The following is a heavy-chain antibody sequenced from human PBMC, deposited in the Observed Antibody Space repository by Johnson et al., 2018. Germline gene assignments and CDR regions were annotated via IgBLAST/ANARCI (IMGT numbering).Heavy chain of an antibody. CDR3: AKGKYSATQHDVFDI. Sequence: QVQLQESGGGVVQPGRSLRLSCAASGFIFSSYGMHWVRQAPGKGLEWVALLSYDGSDKYYTDSVRGRFTISRDNSKNTLFLQLNSLSAADTAVYYCAKGKYSATQHDVFDIWGQGTMVTVSS. CDR1: GFIFSSYG. V-gene: IGHV3-30*18. J-gene: IGHJ3*02. CDR2: LSYDGSDK. D-gene: IGHD2-15*01.